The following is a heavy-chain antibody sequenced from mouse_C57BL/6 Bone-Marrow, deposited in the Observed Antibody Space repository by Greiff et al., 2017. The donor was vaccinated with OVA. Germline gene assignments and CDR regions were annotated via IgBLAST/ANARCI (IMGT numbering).Heavy chain of an antibody. V-gene: IGHV1-64*01. Sequence: QVQLQQPGAELVKPGASVKLSCKASGYTFTSYWMHWVKQRPGQGLEWIGMIHPNSGSTNYNEKFKSKATLTVDKSSSTDYMQLSSLTSEDSAVYYCARDGNYWYFDVWGTGTTVTVSS. J-gene: IGHJ1*03. D-gene: IGHD2-1*01. CDR1: GYTFTSYW. CDR3: ARDGNYWYFDV. CDR2: IHPNSGST.